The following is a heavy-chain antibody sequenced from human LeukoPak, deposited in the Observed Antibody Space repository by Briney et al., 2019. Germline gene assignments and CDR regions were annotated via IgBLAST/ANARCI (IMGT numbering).Heavy chain of an antibody. D-gene: IGHD2-8*02. Sequence: ASVKVSCKASGDTFTTSHMHWVRQAPGQGLEWMGKINPSGGSTTYAQQLQGRVSMTRDLSMSTVYMELSSLRSEDTAVYYCVRNLMQFTGLAYWGQGTLVTVSS. CDR3: VRNLMQFTGLAY. CDR1: GDTFTTSH. J-gene: IGHJ4*02. CDR2: INPSGGST. V-gene: IGHV1-46*01.